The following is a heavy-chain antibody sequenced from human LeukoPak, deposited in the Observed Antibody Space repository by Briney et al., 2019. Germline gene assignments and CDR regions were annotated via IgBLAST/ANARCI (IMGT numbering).Heavy chain of an antibody. CDR2: IYYSGST. V-gene: IGHV4-31*03. CDR1: GGSISSGGYY. CDR3: ARQSSTIAVAGTFDY. Sequence: SETLSLTCTVSGGSISSGGYYWSWIRQHPGKGLEWIGYIYYSGSTYYNPSLKSRVTISVDTSKNQFSLKLSSVTAADTAVYYCARQSSTIAVAGTFDYWGQGTLVNVSS. D-gene: IGHD6-19*01. J-gene: IGHJ4*02.